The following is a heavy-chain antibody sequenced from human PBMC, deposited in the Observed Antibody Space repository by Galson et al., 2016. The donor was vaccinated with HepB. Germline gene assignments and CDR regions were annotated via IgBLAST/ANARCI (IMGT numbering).Heavy chain of an antibody. CDR2: IWYDGSNK. J-gene: IGHJ4*02. V-gene: IGHV3-33*01. Sequence: SLRLSCAASGFTFSSYGMHWVRQAPGKGLEWVAVIWYDGSNKYYADSVKGRFTISRDNSRNLLFLQMSSLRAEDTAIYYCARRYCTIGECYNYDYWGQGTLVAVSS. D-gene: IGHD2-8*01. CDR1: GFTFSSYG. CDR3: ARRYCTIGECYNYDY.